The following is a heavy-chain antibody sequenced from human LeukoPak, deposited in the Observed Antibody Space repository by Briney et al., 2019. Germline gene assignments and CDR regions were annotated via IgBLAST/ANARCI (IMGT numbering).Heavy chain of an antibody. CDR3: ARGDSSWGPIDY. Sequence: SETLSLTCTVSGYSISSGYYWGWIRQPPGKGLEWIGSIYHSGSTYYNPSLKSRVTISVDTFKNQFSLKLSSVTAADTAVYYCARGDSSWGPIDYWGQGTLVTVSS. V-gene: IGHV4-38-2*02. CDR1: GYSISSGYY. CDR2: IYHSGST. J-gene: IGHJ4*02. D-gene: IGHD6-13*01.